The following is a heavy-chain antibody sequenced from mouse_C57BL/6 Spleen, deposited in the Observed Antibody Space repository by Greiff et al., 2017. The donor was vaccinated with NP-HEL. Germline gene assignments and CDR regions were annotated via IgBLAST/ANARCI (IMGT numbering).Heavy chain of an antibody. Sequence: VQLQQSGAELARPGASVKLSCKASGYTFTSYGISWVKQRTGQGLEWIGEIYPRSGNTYYNEKFKGKATLTADKSSSTAYMELRSLTSEDSAVYFCARYSDYDGEYRFDYWGQGTTLTVSS. CDR2: IYPRSGNT. CDR1: GYTFTSYG. J-gene: IGHJ2*01. CDR3: ARYSDYDGEYRFDY. V-gene: IGHV1-81*01. D-gene: IGHD2-4*01.